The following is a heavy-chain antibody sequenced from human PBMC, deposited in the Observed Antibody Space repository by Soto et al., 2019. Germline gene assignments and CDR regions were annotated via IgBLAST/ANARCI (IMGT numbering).Heavy chain of an antibody. CDR2: IKSKTDGGTT. Sequence: GGSLRLSCAASGFTFSNAWMSWVRQAPGKGLEWVGRIKSKTDGGTTDYAAPVKGRFTISRDDSKNTLYLQMNSLKTEDTAVYYCTSPTTVTTDYYYGMDVWGQGTTVTVSS. CDR3: TSPTTVTTDYYYGMDV. J-gene: IGHJ6*02. V-gene: IGHV3-15*01. CDR1: GFTFSNAW. D-gene: IGHD4-17*01.